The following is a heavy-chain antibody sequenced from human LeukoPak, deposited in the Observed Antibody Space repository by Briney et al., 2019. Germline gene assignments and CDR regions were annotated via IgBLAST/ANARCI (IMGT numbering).Heavy chain of an antibody. D-gene: IGHD4-17*01. CDR3: ARHGGAYGDYWYYFDY. V-gene: IGHV4-59*08. Sequence: SGTLSLSCTVSGGSISSYYWTWIRQPPGKGLEWIGHIYYSGSTNYNPSLKSRVTISVDTSKNQFSLKLSSVTAADTAVYYCARHGGAYGDYWYYFDYWGQGTLVTVSS. J-gene: IGHJ4*02. CDR1: GGSISSYY. CDR2: IYYSGST.